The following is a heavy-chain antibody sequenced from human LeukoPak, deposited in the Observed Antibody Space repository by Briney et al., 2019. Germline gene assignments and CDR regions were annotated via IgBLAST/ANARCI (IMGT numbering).Heavy chain of an antibody. CDR3: ARGDSSGYRIDY. CDR2: ISPDGRST. CDR1: GFTFRSYW. J-gene: IGHJ4*02. Sequence: PGGSLRLSCAASGFTFRSYWMHWARQVPGKGLVWVSRISPDGRSTNYADSVKGRFTISRDNAKNTLYLQMNSLTGEDTALYYCARGDSSGYRIDYWGQGTLVTVSS. V-gene: IGHV3-74*01. D-gene: IGHD3-10*01.